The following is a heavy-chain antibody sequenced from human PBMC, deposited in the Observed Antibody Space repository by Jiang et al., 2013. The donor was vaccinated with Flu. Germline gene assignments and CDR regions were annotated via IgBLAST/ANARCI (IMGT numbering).Heavy chain of an antibody. CDR3: ADHYGGAARPGSYGMDV. J-gene: IGHJ6*02. CDR1: GGTFSSYA. D-gene: IGHD6-6*01. Sequence: QLVESGAEVKKPGSSVKVSCKASGGTFSSYAISWVRQAPGQGLEWMGGIIPIFGTANYAQKFQGRVTITADESTSTAYMELSSLRSEDTAVYYCADHYGGAARPGSYGMDVWGQGTTVTVSS. CDR2: IIPIFGTA. V-gene: IGHV1-69*01.